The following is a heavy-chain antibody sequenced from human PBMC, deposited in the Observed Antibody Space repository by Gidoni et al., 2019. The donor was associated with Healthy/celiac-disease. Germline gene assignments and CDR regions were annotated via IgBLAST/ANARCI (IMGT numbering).Heavy chain of an antibody. Sequence: QLQLQESGPGLVKPSETLSPTCTVSGGPISISSYYWGWIRQPPGKGLEWIGGIYYSGCTYYNPSLKSRVTISVDTSKNQFSLKLSSVTAAGTAVYYCATSHSSSSCLPAYNWFDPWGQGTLVTVSS. D-gene: IGHD6-13*01. J-gene: IGHJ5*02. CDR1: GGPISISSYY. CDR3: ATSHSSSSCLPAYNWFDP. CDR2: IYYSGCT. V-gene: IGHV4-39*01.